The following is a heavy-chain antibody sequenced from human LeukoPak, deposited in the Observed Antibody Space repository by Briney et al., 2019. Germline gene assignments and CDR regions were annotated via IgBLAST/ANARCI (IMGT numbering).Heavy chain of an antibody. Sequence: GGSLRLSCAASGFTFDDYAMHWVRQAPGKGLEWVSGISWNSGSIGYADSVKGRFTISRNNAKNSLYLQMNSLRAEDTALYYCAKVRDTAMVIWDAFDIWGQGTMVTVSS. CDR1: GFTFDDYA. V-gene: IGHV3-9*01. J-gene: IGHJ3*02. CDR3: AKVRDTAMVIWDAFDI. D-gene: IGHD5-18*01. CDR2: ISWNSGSI.